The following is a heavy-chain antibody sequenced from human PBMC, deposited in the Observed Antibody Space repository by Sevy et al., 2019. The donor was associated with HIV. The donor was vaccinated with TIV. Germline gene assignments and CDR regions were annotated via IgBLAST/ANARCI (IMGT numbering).Heavy chain of an antibody. Sequence: GGSLRLSCAASGFTFSSYGMHWVRQAPGKGLEWVAFIRYDGSNKYYADSVKGRFTISRDNSKNTLYLQMNSLMAEDTTVYYCAEGVGGITMVPGYGMDVWGQGTTVTVSS. CDR3: AEGVGGITMVPGYGMDV. V-gene: IGHV3-30*02. D-gene: IGHD3-10*01. CDR1: GFTFSSYG. CDR2: IRYDGSNK. J-gene: IGHJ6*02.